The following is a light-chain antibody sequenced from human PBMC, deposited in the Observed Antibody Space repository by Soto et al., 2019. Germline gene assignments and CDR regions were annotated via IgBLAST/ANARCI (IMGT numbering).Light chain of an antibody. J-gene: IGKJ1*01. CDR2: GAS. V-gene: IGKV3-20*01. CDR1: QSINSNY. Sequence: EIVLTQSPGTLSLSPGEKATLSCRASQSINSNYLTWYQQKPGQSPRVLMYGASSRVPGIPDRFSGSATEKEFTLTISRLEPEDFAVYYCQQYDSSHRTFGQGTKVEIK. CDR3: QQYDSSHRT.